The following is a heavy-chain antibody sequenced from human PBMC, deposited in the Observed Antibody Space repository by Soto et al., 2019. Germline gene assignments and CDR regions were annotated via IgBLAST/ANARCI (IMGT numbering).Heavy chain of an antibody. D-gene: IGHD2-8*02. Sequence: QVQMAESGGGVGQPGRSLRLSCAASGFTFSRYGMYWVRQAPGKGLEWVAVISSDGSVQFYADSVKGRFTISRDNSKSTLFLQMDSLRVEDTAVYYCTGEVASGYWGQGTLVTVSS. CDR1: GFTFSRYG. V-gene: IGHV3-30*03. J-gene: IGHJ4*02. CDR2: ISSDGSVQ. CDR3: TGEVASGY.